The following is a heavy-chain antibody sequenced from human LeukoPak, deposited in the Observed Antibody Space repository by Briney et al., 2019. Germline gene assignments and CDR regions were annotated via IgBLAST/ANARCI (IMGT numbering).Heavy chain of an antibody. CDR1: GLTFSSYA. D-gene: IGHD3-10*01. CDR2: ISGSGGST. Sequence: GGSLRLSCAASGLTFSSYAMSWVRQAPGKGLEWVSAISGSGGSTYYADSVKGRFTISRDNSKNTLYLQMNSLRAEDTAVYYCAKDQLWFGESEAFDIWGQGTMVTVSS. J-gene: IGHJ3*02. V-gene: IGHV3-23*01. CDR3: AKDQLWFGESEAFDI.